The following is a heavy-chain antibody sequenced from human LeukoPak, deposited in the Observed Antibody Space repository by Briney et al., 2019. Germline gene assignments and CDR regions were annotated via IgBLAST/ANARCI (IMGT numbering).Heavy chain of an antibody. CDR3: ARDRGYSCGY. J-gene: IGHJ4*02. Sequence: GGSLRLSCAASGFTFSSYAMNWVRQAPGKGLEWVSSISGIGGITYYADSVKGRFTISRDNSKNTLSLQMNSLRAKDTAVYYCARDRGYSCGYWGQGTLVTVSS. V-gene: IGHV3-23*01. CDR1: GFTFSSYA. D-gene: IGHD5-18*01. CDR2: ISGIGGIT.